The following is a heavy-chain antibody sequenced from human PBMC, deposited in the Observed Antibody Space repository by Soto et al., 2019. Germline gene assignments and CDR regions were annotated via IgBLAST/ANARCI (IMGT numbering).Heavy chain of an antibody. V-gene: IGHV3-30*18. CDR1: GFTFSSYG. CDR2: ISYDGSNK. CDR3: AKVPWGLIAVRHGMDV. D-gene: IGHD6-19*01. J-gene: IGHJ6*02. Sequence: QVQLVESGGGVVQPGRSLRLSCAASGFTFSSYGMHWVRQAPGKGLEWVAVISYDGSNKYYADSVKGRFNISRDNSKNALYLQMNSLRAEDTAVYYCAKVPWGLIAVRHGMDVWGQGTTVTVSS.